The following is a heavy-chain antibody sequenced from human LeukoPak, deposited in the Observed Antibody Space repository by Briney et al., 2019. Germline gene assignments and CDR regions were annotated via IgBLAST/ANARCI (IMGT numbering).Heavy chain of an antibody. CDR3: ARHPGYSYGFFDY. Sequence: SETLSLTCTASGGSISSSSYYWGWIRQPPGRGLQWIVSIYYSGSTYYNPSLKSRVTISVDTSKNQFSLKLSSVTAADTAVYYCARHPGYSYGFFDYWGQGTLVTVSS. J-gene: IGHJ4*02. V-gene: IGHV4-39*01. CDR2: IYYSGST. D-gene: IGHD5-18*01. CDR1: GGSISSSSYY.